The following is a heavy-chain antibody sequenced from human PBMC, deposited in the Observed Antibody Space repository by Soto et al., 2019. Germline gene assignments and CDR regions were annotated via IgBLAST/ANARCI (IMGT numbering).Heavy chain of an antibody. CDR1: GGSISSGAYY. V-gene: IGHV4-31*03. Sequence: PSETLSLTCTVSGGSISSGAYYWRWIRQHPGKGLEWIGYIYYSGSTYYNPSLKSRVTISVDTSKNQFSLKLSSVTAADTAVYYCARGGLTVADGMGVHYWGQGTLVTVSS. J-gene: IGHJ4*02. CDR2: IYYSGST. CDR3: ARGGLTVADGMGVHY. D-gene: IGHD6-19*01.